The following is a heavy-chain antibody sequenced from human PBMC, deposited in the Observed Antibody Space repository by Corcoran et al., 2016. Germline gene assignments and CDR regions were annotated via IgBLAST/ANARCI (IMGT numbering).Heavy chain of an antibody. CDR2: TYYRSKWYN. CDR3: ARDQRAVAGTYYYYGMDV. Sequence: QVQLQQSGPGLVKPSQTLSLTCAISGDSVSSNSAAWNWIRQSPSRGLEWLGRTYYRSKWYNDYAVSVKSRITINPDTSKNQLSLQLNSVTPEDTAGYYCARDQRAVAGTYYYYGMDVWGQGTSVTVSS. D-gene: IGHD6-19*01. J-gene: IGHJ6*02. CDR1: GDSVSSNSAA. V-gene: IGHV6-1*01.